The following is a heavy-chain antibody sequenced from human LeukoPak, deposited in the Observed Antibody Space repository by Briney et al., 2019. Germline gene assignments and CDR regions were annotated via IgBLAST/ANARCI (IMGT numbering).Heavy chain of an antibody. Sequence: GRSLRLSCAASGFTFSSYNMNWVRQAPGKGLEWVSSITSTGTYTFYADSVKGRFTVSRDNSKNSLYLQMISLRAEDTAIYYCARDPYSGSYGDSYYYYMDVWGKGTTVTVSS. CDR3: ARDPYSGSYGDSYYYYMDV. CDR2: ITSTGTYT. J-gene: IGHJ6*03. CDR1: GFTFSSYN. V-gene: IGHV3-21*01. D-gene: IGHD1-26*01.